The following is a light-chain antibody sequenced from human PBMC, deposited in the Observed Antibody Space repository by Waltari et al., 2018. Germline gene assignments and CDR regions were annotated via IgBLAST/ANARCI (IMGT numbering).Light chain of an antibody. Sequence: DIQMTQSPSTLSASVGDRFTITCRASQSSSSRLAWYQQKPGKAPKLLIYKASSLESGVPSRFSGSGSGTEFTLTISSLQPDDFATYYCQQYNSYPFTFGPGTKVDIK. V-gene: IGKV1-5*03. CDR3: QQYNSYPFT. CDR1: QSSSSR. CDR2: KAS. J-gene: IGKJ3*01.